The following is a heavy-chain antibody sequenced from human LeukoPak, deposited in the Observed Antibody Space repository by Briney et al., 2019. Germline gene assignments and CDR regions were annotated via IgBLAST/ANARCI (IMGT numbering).Heavy chain of an antibody. CDR2: INPNSGGT. CDR3: ARDRRLLRNYGMDV. CDR1: GYTFTGYY. V-gene: IGHV1-2*02. D-gene: IGHD3-22*01. Sequence: GASVKVSCKASGYTFTGYYMHWVRQAPGQGLEWMGWINPNSGGTNYAQKFQGRVTMTRDTSISTAYMELSRLRSDDTAVYYCARDRRLLRNYGMDVWGQGTTVTVSS. J-gene: IGHJ6*02.